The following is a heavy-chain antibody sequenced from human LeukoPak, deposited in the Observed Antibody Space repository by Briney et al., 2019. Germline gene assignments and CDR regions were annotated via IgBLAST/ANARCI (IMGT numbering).Heavy chain of an antibody. J-gene: IGHJ5*02. V-gene: IGHV1-8*03. CDR1: GYTFTSYD. D-gene: IGHD6-19*01. CDR3: ARAASSGWKYNWFDP. CDR2: MNPNSGNT. Sequence: ASVKVSCKASGYTFTSYDINWVRQATGQGLEWMGWMNPNSGNTGYAQKFQGRVTITRNTSISTAYMELSSLRSEDTAVYYCARAASSGWKYNWFDPWGQGTLVTVSS.